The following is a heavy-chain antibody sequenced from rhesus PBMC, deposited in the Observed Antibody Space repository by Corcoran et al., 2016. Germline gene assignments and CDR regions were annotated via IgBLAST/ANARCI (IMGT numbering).Heavy chain of an antibody. CDR3: ARGYSSGWSYNYGLDS. CDR1: GYSISSNY. V-gene: IGHV4-147*01. Sequence: QVQLQESGPGLVKPSETLSLTCAVSGYSISSNYWSWIRQPPGKGLEWIGYIYGSSGSTYYNPSLKSRISISTDTSQTQFSLKLSSVTAADTAVYYCARGYSSGWSYNYGLDSWVQGVVVTVSS. J-gene: IGHJ6*01. CDR2: IYGSSGST. D-gene: IGHD6S26*01.